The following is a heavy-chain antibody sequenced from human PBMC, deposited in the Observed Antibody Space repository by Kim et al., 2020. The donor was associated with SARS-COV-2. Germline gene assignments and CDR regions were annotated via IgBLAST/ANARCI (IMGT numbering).Heavy chain of an antibody. D-gene: IGHD4-4*01. V-gene: IGHV4-31*03. CDR2: IYYSGST. CDR3: ARGGYSNRYYFDY. CDR1: GGSISSGGYY. Sequence: SETLSLTCTVSGGSISSGGYYWSWIRQHPGKGLEWIGYIYYSGSTYYNPSLKSRVTISVDTSKNQFSLKLSSVTAADTAVYYCARGGYSNRYYFDYWGQGTLVTVSS. J-gene: IGHJ4*02.